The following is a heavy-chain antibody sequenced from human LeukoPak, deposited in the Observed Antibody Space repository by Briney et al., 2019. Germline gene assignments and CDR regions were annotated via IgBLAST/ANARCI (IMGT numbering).Heavy chain of an antibody. CDR1: GGTFSSYA. V-gene: IGHV1-69*05. CDR3: ARGRYSSGWYRFRAWGYFDY. Sequence: SVKVSCKASGGTFSSYAISWVRQAPGQGLEWMGGIIPIFGTANYAQKFQGRVTITRNTSISTAYMELSSLRSEDTAVYYCARGRYSSGWYRFRAWGYFDYWGQGTLVTVSS. D-gene: IGHD6-19*01. J-gene: IGHJ4*02. CDR2: IIPIFGTA.